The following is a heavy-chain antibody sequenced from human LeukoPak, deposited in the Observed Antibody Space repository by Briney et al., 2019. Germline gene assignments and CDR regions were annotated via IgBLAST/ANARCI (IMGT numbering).Heavy chain of an antibody. J-gene: IGHJ3*02. CDR2: IWYDGSNK. Sequence: GGSLRLSCAASGFTFSSYGMHWVRQAPGKGLEWVAVIWYDGSNKYYADSVKGRFTISRDNSKNTLYLQMNSLRAEDTAVYYCARVPLHDSSGYLAFDIWGQGTMVTVSS. CDR3: ARVPLHDSSGYLAFDI. D-gene: IGHD3-22*01. V-gene: IGHV3-33*01. CDR1: GFTFSSYG.